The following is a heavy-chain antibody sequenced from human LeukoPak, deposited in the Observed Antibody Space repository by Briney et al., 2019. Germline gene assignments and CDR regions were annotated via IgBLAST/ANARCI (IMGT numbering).Heavy chain of an antibody. CDR1: GFTVNNNF. CDR2: IYSGGST. V-gene: IGHV3-66*01. J-gene: IGHJ4*02. CDR3: ARDFRFAVDY. Sequence: PGGSLRLSCAVSGFTVNNNFMNWVRQAPGKGLEWVSIIYSGGSTYYADSVKGRFTISRDNAKNSLYLQMNSLRDEDTAVHYCARDFRFAVDYWGQGTLVTVSS.